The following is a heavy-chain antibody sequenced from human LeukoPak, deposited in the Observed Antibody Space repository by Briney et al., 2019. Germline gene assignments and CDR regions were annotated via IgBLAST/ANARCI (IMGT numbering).Heavy chain of an antibody. J-gene: IGHJ4*02. CDR3: AREGISRKMDFDY. Sequence: GGSLRLSCAASGFTVDSNYLSWVRQAPGKGLEWVSTIYTGGNTYYAASVKGRFTISRDFSKNTVFLHMNSLRAEDTAMYYCAREGISRKMDFDYWGQGTLVTVSS. CDR1: GFTVDSNY. D-gene: IGHD2/OR15-2a*01. V-gene: IGHV3-53*01. CDR2: IYTGGNT.